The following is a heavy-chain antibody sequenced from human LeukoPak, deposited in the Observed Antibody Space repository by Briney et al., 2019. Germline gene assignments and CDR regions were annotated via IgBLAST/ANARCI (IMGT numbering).Heavy chain of an antibody. CDR2: IYYSGST. CDR3: ARMYYDFWGGYAYYYYYYMDV. D-gene: IGHD3-3*01. Sequence: PSETLSLTCTVSGGSISSSSYYWGWIRQPPGKGLEWIGSIYYSGSTYYNPSLKSRVTISVDTSKNQFSLKLSSVTAADTAVYYCARMYYDFWGGYAYYYYYYMDVWGKGTTVTVSS. V-gene: IGHV4-39*07. J-gene: IGHJ6*03. CDR1: GGSISSSSYY.